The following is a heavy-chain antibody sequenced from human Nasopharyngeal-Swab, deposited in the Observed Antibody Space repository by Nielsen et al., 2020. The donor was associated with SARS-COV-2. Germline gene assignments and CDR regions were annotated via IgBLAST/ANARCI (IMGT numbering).Heavy chain of an antibody. Sequence: GGSLRLSCAASGFTFSSFGMHWVRQAPGKGLEWVAFIAHDASNEYYGDSVKGRFSISRDSSKNTLYLQMDRLRGEDTAVYYCARDAPAHYGAFYWGRGTLVTVSS. V-gene: IGHV3-30*03. CDR2: IAHDASNE. D-gene: IGHD4-17*01. CDR1: GFTFSSFG. J-gene: IGHJ4*02. CDR3: ARDAPAHYGAFY.